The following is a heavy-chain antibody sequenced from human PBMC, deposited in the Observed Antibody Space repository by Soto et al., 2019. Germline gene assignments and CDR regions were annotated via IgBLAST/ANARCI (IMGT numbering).Heavy chain of an antibody. CDR2: IYYNGST. V-gene: IGHV4-31*03. Sequence: QVQLQESGPGLVKPSQTLSLTCTVSGGSISSGGYYWSWIRQHPGKGLEWIGYIYYNGSTYYNPSLKSRVTISVDTSKNQFSLKLSSVTAADTAVYYCAAQIVVVPAAKIGAAAGTRYFDLWGRGTLVTVSS. J-gene: IGHJ2*01. CDR1: GGSISSGGYY. D-gene: IGHD2-2*01. CDR3: AAQIVVVPAAKIGAAAGTRYFDL.